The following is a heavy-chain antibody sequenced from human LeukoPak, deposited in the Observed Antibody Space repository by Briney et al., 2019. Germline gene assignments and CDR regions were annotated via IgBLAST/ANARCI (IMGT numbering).Heavy chain of an antibody. Sequence: ASVKVSCKASGYTFTSYDINWVRQATGQGLEWMGWMNPNSGNTGYAQKFQGRVTMTRNASISTAYMELSSLRSEDTAVYYCARFASSGDYGTYWGQGTLVTVSS. CDR1: GYTFTSYD. V-gene: IGHV1-8*01. J-gene: IGHJ4*02. D-gene: IGHD2-21*02. CDR3: ARFASSGDYGTY. CDR2: MNPNSGNT.